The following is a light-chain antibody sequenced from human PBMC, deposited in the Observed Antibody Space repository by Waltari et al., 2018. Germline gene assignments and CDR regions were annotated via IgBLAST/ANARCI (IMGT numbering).Light chain of an antibody. V-gene: IGKV1-5*03. CDR2: KAS. CDR1: QRISSR. J-gene: IGKJ1*01. CDR3: QQYNSYSRT. Sequence: DIQVPQSPSTLSASVGDRVPITCRASQRISSRLTWYQQKPGKAPKPLIYKASRLESGVPSRFSGIGSGTEFTLTISSLQPDDFATYYCQQYNSYSRTFGQGTKVEIK.